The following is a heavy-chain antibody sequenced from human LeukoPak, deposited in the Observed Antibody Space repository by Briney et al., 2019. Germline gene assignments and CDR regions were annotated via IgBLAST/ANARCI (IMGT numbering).Heavy chain of an antibody. J-gene: IGHJ3*02. D-gene: IGHD3-10*01. CDR2: ISWNSGSI. CDR1: GFTFDDYA. V-gene: IGHV3-9*01. CDR3: AKGLTMVRGWDAFDI. Sequence: GGSLRLSCAASGFTFDDYAMHWVRHAPGKGLEWVSGISWNSGSIGYADSVKGRFTISRDNAKNSLYLQMNSLRAEDTALYYCAKGLTMVRGWDAFDIWGQGTMVTVSS.